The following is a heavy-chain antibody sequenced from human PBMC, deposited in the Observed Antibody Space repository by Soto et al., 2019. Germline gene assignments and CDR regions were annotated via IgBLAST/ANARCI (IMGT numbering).Heavy chain of an antibody. CDR2: IYYSGST. Sequence: SETLSLTCTVSGGSISSYYWSWIRQPPGKGLEWIGYIYYSGSTNYNPSLKSRVTISVDTSKNQFSLKLSSVTAADTAVYYCVEAAGTFDYWGQGTLVTVSS. V-gene: IGHV4-59*08. CDR1: GGSISSYY. CDR3: VEAAGTFDY. J-gene: IGHJ4*02. D-gene: IGHD6-13*01.